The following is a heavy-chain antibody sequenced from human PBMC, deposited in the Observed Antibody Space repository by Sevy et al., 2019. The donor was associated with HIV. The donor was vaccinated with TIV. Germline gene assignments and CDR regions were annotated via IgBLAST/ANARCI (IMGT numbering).Heavy chain of an antibody. D-gene: IGHD3-3*01. J-gene: IGHJ4*02. Sequence: GGSLRLSCLASGFTFKNAWMSWVRQTPGKGLEWVGRIKSKTDGATRDFAVVVKGRFAITRDDSKNTVSLQMDNLRTEDTAIYYCTAGVGTSDFDYWGQGILVTVSS. CDR3: TAGVGTSDFDY. CDR1: GFTFKNAW. V-gene: IGHV3-15*01. CDR2: IKSKTDGATR.